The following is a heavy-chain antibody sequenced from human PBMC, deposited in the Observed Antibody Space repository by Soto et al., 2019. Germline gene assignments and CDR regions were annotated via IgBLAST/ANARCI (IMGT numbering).Heavy chain of an antibody. CDR3: ARDVVEGIAAAGTGEAKHYYYGMDV. D-gene: IGHD6-13*01. Sequence: SETLSLTCTVSGGSISSGGYYWSWIRQHPGKGLEWIGYIYYSGSTYYNPSLKSRVTISVDTSKNQSSLKLSSVTAADTAVYYCARDVVEGIAAAGTGEAKHYYYGMDVWGQGTTVTVSS. J-gene: IGHJ6*02. CDR1: GGSISSGGYY. CDR2: IYYSGST. V-gene: IGHV4-31*03.